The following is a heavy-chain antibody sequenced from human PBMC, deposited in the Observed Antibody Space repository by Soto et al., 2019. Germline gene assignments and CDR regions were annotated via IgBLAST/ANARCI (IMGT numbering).Heavy chain of an antibody. CDR2: INSDGSST. J-gene: IGHJ5*02. V-gene: IGHV3-74*01. Sequence: EVQLVESGGGLVQPGGSLRLSCAASGFTFSSYWMHWVRQAPGKGLVWVSRINSDGSSTSYADSVKGRITISRYTAKNTLYLQMNSLRAENTVVDYCARVDGKTVTTDVDPWGQGSLVSVSS. D-gene: IGHD4-17*01. CDR3: ARVDGKTVTTDVDP. CDR1: GFTFSSYW.